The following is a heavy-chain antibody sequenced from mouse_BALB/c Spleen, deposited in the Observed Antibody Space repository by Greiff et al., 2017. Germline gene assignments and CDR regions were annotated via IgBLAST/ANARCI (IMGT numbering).Heavy chain of an antibody. CDR2: IDPENGNT. CDR1: GFNIKDYY. D-gene: IGHD1-1*01. V-gene: IGHV14-1*02. J-gene: IGHJ1*01. Sequence: VQLQQSGAELVRPGASVKLSCKASGFNIKDYYMHWVKQRPEQGLEWIGWIDPENGNTIYDPKFQGKASITADTSSNTAYLQLSSLTSEDTAVYYCARDYGSLYWYFDVWGAGTTVTVSS. CDR3: ARDYGSLYWYFDV.